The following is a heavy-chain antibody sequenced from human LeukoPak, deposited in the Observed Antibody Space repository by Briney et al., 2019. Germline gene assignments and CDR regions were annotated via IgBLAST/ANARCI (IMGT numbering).Heavy chain of an antibody. Sequence: GASVKVSCKASGGTFSSYAISWVRQAPGQGLEWMGGIVPIFGTANCAQKFQGRVTITADESTSTAYMELISLRSEDTAVYYCATADKFSNWYVFDYWGQGTLVTVSS. CDR3: ATADKFSNWYVFDY. V-gene: IGHV1-69*13. J-gene: IGHJ4*02. D-gene: IGHD6-13*01. CDR2: IVPIFGTA. CDR1: GGTFSSYA.